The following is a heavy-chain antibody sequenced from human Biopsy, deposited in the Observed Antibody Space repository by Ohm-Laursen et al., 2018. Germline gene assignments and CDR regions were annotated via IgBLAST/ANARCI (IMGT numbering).Heavy chain of an antibody. V-gene: IGHV4-4*07. D-gene: IGHD3-10*01. CDR3: AGSRGHYFNGLDV. CDR1: GASMTDYF. CDR2: AYPSGTT. J-gene: IGHJ6*02. Sequence: SETLSLTCSVSGASMTDYFWSWTWQPAGKGLEWIGRAYPSGTTYYNPSLKGRVTISIDASKNQLSLKVTSVTAADTAVFYCAGSRGHYFNGLDVWGQGTTVIVSS.